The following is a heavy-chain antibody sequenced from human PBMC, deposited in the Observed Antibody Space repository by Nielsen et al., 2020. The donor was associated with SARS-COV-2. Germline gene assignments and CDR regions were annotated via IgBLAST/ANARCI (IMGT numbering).Heavy chain of an antibody. Sequence: GESLKISFAASGLTFSSYWMSWVRQAPGKGLEWVANIKQDGSEKYYVDSVKGRFTISRDNAKNSLYLQMNSLRAEDTAVYYCARRKDAFDIWGQGTMVTVSS. J-gene: IGHJ3*02. CDR3: ARRKDAFDI. CDR2: IKQDGSEK. V-gene: IGHV3-7*03. CDR1: GLTFSSYW.